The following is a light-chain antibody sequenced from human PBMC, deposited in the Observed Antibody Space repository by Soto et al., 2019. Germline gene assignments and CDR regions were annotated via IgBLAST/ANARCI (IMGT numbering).Light chain of an antibody. CDR3: QQYGSSPSWT. Sequence: IVLSQSPATLSVSPGDRATLSCRASESISTYLAWYQQKHGQAPTLLIYDASSRATVIPDRFSGSGSGTDFTLTIIRLEPEDFAVYYCQQYGSSPSWTFGQGTKVDIK. V-gene: IGKV3-20*01. CDR2: DAS. J-gene: IGKJ1*01. CDR1: ESISTY.